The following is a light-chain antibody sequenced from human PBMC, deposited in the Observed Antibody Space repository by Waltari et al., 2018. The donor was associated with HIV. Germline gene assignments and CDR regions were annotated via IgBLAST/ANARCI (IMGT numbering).Light chain of an antibody. J-gene: IGKJ2*01. CDR3: QQFETYCG. Sequence: DIRMTQSPSTLSASIGDRVTITCRASQNIGNFLAWYQQKPGKAPKLLMSLASSVERGVPGRFSGNGSGSDFTLTISGLQYEDFATDYCQQFETYCGFGQGTRLE. V-gene: IGKV1-5*03. CDR1: QNIGNF. CDR2: LAS.